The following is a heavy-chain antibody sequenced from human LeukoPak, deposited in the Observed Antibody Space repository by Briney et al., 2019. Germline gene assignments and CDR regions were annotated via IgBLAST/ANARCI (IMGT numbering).Heavy chain of an antibody. D-gene: IGHD3-22*01. CDR3: TTTHYYDSSGLNY. J-gene: IGHJ4*02. CDR1: GFTFSNAW. Sequence: RGSLRLSCAASGFTFSNAWMSWVRQAPGKGLEWVGRIKSKTDGGTTDYAAPVKGRFTISRDDSKNTLYLQMNSLKTEDTAVYYCTTTHYYDSSGLNYWGQGTLVTVSS. V-gene: IGHV3-15*01. CDR2: IKSKTDGGTT.